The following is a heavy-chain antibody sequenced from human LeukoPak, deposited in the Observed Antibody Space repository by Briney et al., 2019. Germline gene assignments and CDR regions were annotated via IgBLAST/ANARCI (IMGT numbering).Heavy chain of an antibody. CDR3: ARHGSRLITGAVYYHYYMDV. Sequence: PSETLSLTCAVYGGSFSGYYWIWIHQPPGKGLEWIGEIDHSGSTSYNPSLKSRVTISVDTSKNQFSLKLRPVTAADTAVYYCARHGSRLITGAVYYHYYMDVWGKGATVTVSS. CDR1: GGSFSGYY. D-gene: IGHD7-27*01. J-gene: IGHJ6*03. V-gene: IGHV4-34*01. CDR2: IDHSGST.